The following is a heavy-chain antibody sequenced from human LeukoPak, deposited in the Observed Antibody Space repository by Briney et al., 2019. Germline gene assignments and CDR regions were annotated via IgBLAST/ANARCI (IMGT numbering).Heavy chain of an antibody. J-gene: IGHJ4*02. CDR2: INHSGST. Sequence: PSETLSLTCAVYGGSFSGYYWSWIRQPPGKGLEWIGEINHSGSTNYNPALKSRVTISVDTSKNQFSPKLSSVTAADTAVYYCARGVMGSGSYYNEDFDYWGQGTLVTVSS. V-gene: IGHV4-34*01. CDR3: ARGVMGSGSYYNEDFDY. CDR1: GGSFSGYY. D-gene: IGHD3-10*01.